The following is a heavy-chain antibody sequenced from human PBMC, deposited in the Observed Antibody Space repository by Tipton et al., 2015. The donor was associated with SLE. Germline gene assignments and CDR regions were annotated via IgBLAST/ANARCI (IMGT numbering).Heavy chain of an antibody. CDR2: INHSGST. J-gene: IGHJ3*02. D-gene: IGHD4-17*01. CDR3: ARSGGTGQTTVTYDAFDI. Sequence: TLSLTCTVSGGSISSGGYYWSWIRQHPGKGLEWIGEINHSGSTNNNPSLKSRVTISVDTSKNQFSLRLSSVTAADTALYYCARSGGTGQTTVTYDAFDIWGQGTVVTVSS. CDR1: GGSISSGGYY. V-gene: IGHV4-31*03.